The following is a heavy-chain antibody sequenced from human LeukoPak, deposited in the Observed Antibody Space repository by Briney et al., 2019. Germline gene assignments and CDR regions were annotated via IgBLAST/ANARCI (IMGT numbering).Heavy chain of an antibody. CDR3: ARDIVGATSSMSV. CDR2: ISAYNGNT. Sequence: ASVTVSCTASGYTFTSYGISWVRQAPGQGLEWMGWISAYNGNTNYAQKLQGRVTMTTDTSTSTAYMELRSLRSDDTAVYYCARDIVGATSSMSVWGQGTLVTVSS. CDR1: GYTFTSYG. J-gene: IGHJ4*02. V-gene: IGHV1-18*01. D-gene: IGHD1-26*01.